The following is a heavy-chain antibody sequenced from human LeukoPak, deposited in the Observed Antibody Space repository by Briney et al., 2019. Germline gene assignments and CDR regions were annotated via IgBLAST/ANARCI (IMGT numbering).Heavy chain of an antibody. CDR3: AKDQGIAAAGSDY. CDR1: GFTFSNYA. CDR2: FSGSGGST. Sequence: GGSLRLSCAASGFTFSNYAMSWVRQAPGKGLEWVSAFSGSGGSTYYADSVKGRFTISRDNSKSTLYLQMNSLRAEDTAVYYCAKDQGIAAAGSDYWGQGTLVTVSS. J-gene: IGHJ4*02. V-gene: IGHV3-23*01. D-gene: IGHD6-13*01.